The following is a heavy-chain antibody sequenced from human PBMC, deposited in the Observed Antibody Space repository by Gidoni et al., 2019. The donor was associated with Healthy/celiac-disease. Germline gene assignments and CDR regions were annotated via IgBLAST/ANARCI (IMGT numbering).Heavy chain of an antibody. D-gene: IGHD6-13*01. V-gene: IGHV4-34*01. CDR2: INHSGIT. Sequence: QVQLQQWGAGLLKPSETLSLTCAVYGGSFSGSYWSWIRQPPGKGLGWIGEINHSGITNYNPSLKRRVTISVNTSKNQFSLKLSSVTAADTAVYYCARRPGYSSSRRLGSWFDPWGQGTLVTVSS. CDR3: ARRPGYSSSRRLGSWFDP. CDR1: GGSFSGSY. J-gene: IGHJ5*02.